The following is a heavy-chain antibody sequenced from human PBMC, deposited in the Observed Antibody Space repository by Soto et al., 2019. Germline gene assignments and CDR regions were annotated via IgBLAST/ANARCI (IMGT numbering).Heavy chain of an antibody. Sequence: SLRLSCAASGFTFGSYSMNWVRQAPGKGLEWVSYISSSSSTIYYADSVKGRFTISRDNAKNSLYLQMNSLRDEDTAVYYCARDLVTYYDFWSGYYGGMDVWGQGTTVTVSS. J-gene: IGHJ6*02. D-gene: IGHD3-3*01. CDR2: ISSSSSTI. V-gene: IGHV3-48*02. CDR3: ARDLVTYYDFWSGYYGGMDV. CDR1: GFTFGSYS.